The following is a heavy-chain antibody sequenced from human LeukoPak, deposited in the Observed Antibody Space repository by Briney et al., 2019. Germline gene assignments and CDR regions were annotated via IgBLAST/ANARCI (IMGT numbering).Heavy chain of an antibody. Sequence: ASVKVSCKASGYTFTGYYMHWVRQAPGQGLEWMGWINPNSGGTNYAQKFQGRVTMTRDTSISTAYMELSRLRSDDTAVYYCARDVGSFSESPRNWFDPWGQGTLVTVSS. CDR1: GYTFTGYY. CDR2: INPNSGGT. V-gene: IGHV1-2*02. J-gene: IGHJ5*02. CDR3: ARDVGSFSESPRNWFDP. D-gene: IGHD3-10*01.